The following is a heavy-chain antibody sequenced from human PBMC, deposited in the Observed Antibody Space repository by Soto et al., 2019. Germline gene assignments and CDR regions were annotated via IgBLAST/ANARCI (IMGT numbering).Heavy chain of an antibody. V-gene: IGHV1-18*01. CDR3: ARASRYYWNYMMY. CDR1: GYTFSNDA. Sequence: QVQLVQSGAEVKKPGASVKVSCKASGYTFSNDAITWVRQAPGQGLEWMGWVIAYNGNTNYAQKYKGRVTMTTDTSTRTAYMEIRSLRYDDTAVYFVARASRYYWNYMMYWGQGTLVTVSS. CDR2: VIAYNGNT. J-gene: IGHJ4*02. D-gene: IGHD1-7*01.